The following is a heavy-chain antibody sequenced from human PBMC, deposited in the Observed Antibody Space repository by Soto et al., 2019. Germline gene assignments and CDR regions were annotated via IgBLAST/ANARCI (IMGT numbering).Heavy chain of an antibody. Sequence: HPGGSLRLSCAASGFTFSSYGMHWVRQAPGKGLELVAVIWYDGSNKYYADSVKGRFTISRDNSKNTLYLQMNSLRAEDTAVYYCARDSLNLVSDRRGRGSSFDPWGQGTLVTVS. CDR2: IWYDGSNK. CDR1: GFTFSSYG. V-gene: IGHV3-33*01. J-gene: IGHJ5*02. D-gene: IGHD3-9*01. CDR3: ARDSLNLVSDRRGRGSSFDP.